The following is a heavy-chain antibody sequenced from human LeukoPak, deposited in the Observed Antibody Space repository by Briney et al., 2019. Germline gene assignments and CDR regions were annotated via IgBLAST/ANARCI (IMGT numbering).Heavy chain of an antibody. CDR1: GYPFTNYG. CDR3: ARDLGAAGWTSSGWFRSPDY. D-gene: IGHD6-19*01. J-gene: IGHJ4*02. V-gene: IGHV1-18*01. CDR2: ISNYNGYT. Sequence: GASVKVSCKASGYPFTNYGISWVRQVPGQGLEWMGWISNYNGYTKYADKFQGRVTMTTDTSTTTAYMELRSLRSGDTAVYYCARDLGAAGWTSSGWFRSPDYWGQGTLVTVSS.